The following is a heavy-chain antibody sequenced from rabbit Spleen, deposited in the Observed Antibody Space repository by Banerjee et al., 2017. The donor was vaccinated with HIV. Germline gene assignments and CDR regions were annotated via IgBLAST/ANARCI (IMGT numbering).Heavy chain of an antibody. V-gene: IGHV1S40*01. Sequence: QSLEESGGGLVKPGASLTLTCTASGFSFSSNYYMCWVRQAPGKGLEWIACIDTGSSGYTYYATWATGRFTCSKTSSTTVTLQMTSLTAADTATYFCARDSGDWCFDVWGPGTLVTVS. D-gene: IGHD1-1*01. J-gene: IGHJ2*01. CDR2: IDTGSSGYT. CDR3: ARDSGDWCFDV. CDR1: GFSFSSNYY.